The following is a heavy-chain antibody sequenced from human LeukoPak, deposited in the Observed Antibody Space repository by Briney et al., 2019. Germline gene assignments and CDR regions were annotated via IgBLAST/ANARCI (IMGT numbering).Heavy chain of an antibody. V-gene: IGHV1-2*02. CDR3: ARRSTVKQWLVVGSDRGIYFDY. CDR1: GYTFTGYY. Sequence: GASVKVSCKASGYTFTGYYMHWVRQAPGQGLEWMGWINPNSGGTNYAQKFQGRVTMTRDTSISTAYMELSRLRSDDTAVYYCARRSTVKQWLVVGSDRGIYFDYWGQGTLVTVSS. J-gene: IGHJ4*02. D-gene: IGHD6-19*01. CDR2: INPNSGGT.